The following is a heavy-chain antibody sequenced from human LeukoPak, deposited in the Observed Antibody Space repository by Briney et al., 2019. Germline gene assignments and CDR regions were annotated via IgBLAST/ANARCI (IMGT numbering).Heavy chain of an antibody. V-gene: IGHV3-30*18. Sequence: GRSLRLSCAASGFTFSSYGMHWVRQAPGKGLDWVAVISSDGSNKYYADSVKGRFTISRDNSKNTLYLEMNSLRAEDTAVYYCAKVPGPYFFDYWGQATLVTVSS. CDR1: GFTFSSYG. CDR3: AKVPGPYFFDY. CDR2: ISSDGSNK. J-gene: IGHJ4*02. D-gene: IGHD7-27*01.